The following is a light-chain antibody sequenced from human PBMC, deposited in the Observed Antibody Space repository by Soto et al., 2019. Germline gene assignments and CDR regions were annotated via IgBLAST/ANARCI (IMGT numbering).Light chain of an antibody. CDR3: SSYAGSNNWV. V-gene: IGLV2-8*01. Sequence: QSALTQPPSASGSPGQSVTISCTGTSSDVGDYNYVSWYQQHPGKAPKLMIYEVSQRPSGVPDRFSGSKSGNTASLTVSGLQDEDEADYYCSSYAGSNNWVFGGGTKLTVL. CDR2: EVS. J-gene: IGLJ3*02. CDR1: SSDVGDYNY.